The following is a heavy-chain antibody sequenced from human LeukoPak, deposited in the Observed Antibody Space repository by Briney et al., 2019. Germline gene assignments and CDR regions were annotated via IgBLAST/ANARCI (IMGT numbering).Heavy chain of an antibody. CDR3: ARSSGYYSVLDY. CDR1: GGSFSGYY. J-gene: IGHJ4*02. Sequence: SETLSLTCAVYGGSFSGYYWSWIRQPPGKGLEWIGSIYYSGSTYYNPSLKSRVTISVDTSKNQFSLKLSSVTAADTAVYYCARSSGYYSVLDYWGQGTLVTVSS. D-gene: IGHD3-22*01. V-gene: IGHV4-34*01. CDR2: IYYSGST.